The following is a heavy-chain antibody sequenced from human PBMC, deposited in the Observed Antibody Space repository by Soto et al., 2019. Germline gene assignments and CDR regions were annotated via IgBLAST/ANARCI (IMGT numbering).Heavy chain of an antibody. J-gene: IGHJ4*02. D-gene: IGHD6-6*01. CDR1: GGSFSGYY. V-gene: IGHV4-34*01. CDR2: INHSGST. Sequence: ETLSLTCAVYGGSFSGYYWSWIRQPPGKGLEWIGEINHSGSTNYNPSLKSRVTISVDTSKNQFSLKLSSVTAADTAVYYCARDSLGAARGSFDYWGQGTLVTVSS. CDR3: ARDSLGAARGSFDY.